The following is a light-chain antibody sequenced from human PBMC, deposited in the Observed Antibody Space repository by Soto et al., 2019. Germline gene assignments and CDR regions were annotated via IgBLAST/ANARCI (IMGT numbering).Light chain of an antibody. J-gene: IGKJ1*01. CDR3: QHYNSYGT. Sequence: AIQLTQSPSSLSASVGDRVTITCRASQGISSALAWYQQRPGKAPKILIYHASSLETGVPSRFSGSGSGTEFTLTISSLQPDDFATYYCQHYNSYGTFGQGTKVDIK. CDR1: QGISSA. V-gene: IGKV1-13*02. CDR2: HAS.